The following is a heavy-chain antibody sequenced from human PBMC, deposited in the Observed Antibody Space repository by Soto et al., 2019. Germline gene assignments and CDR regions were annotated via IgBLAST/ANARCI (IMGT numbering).Heavy chain of an antibody. D-gene: IGHD3-16*01. CDR2: IYHGGST. CDR1: GGSISSGGYS. V-gene: IGHV4-30-2*02. CDR3: AAGGGLPRYC. J-gene: IGHJ4*02. Sequence: QLQLQESGSGLVKPSQTLSLTCAVSGGSISSGGYSWSWIRQPPGKGLEWIGYIYHGGSTYYNPSLKSRVTISVARSKNQFSLELSCVTAADRAVYYCAAGGGLPRYCWGQGTLVTVSP.